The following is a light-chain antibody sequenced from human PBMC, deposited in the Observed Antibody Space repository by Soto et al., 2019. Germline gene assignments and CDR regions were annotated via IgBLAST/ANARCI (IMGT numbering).Light chain of an antibody. V-gene: IGLV2-11*01. CDR3: CSYAGSYTYV. J-gene: IGLJ1*01. Sequence: QSALTQPRSVSGSPGQSVSISCTGTSSDVGGYNYVSWYQQHPGKAPKLMMYDVSKRPSGVPDRFSGSKSGNTPSLTISGLQGEDEADYYCCSYAGSYTYVFGTGTKLTVL. CDR1: SSDVGGYNY. CDR2: DVS.